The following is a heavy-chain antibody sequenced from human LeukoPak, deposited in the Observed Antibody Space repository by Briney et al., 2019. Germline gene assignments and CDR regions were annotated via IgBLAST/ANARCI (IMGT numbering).Heavy chain of an antibody. D-gene: IGHD2-21*01. V-gene: IGHV3-15*01. CDR1: GFTFSNAW. J-gene: IGHJ6*04. CDR2: IKSKTDGGTT. CDR3: TTDLNILWWSPWVV. Sequence: GGSLRLSCAASGFTFSNAWMSWVRQAPGKGLEWVGRIKSKTDGGTTDYAAPVKGRFTISRDDSKNTLYLQMNSLKTEDTAVYYCTTDLNILWWSPWVVWGKGTTVTVSS.